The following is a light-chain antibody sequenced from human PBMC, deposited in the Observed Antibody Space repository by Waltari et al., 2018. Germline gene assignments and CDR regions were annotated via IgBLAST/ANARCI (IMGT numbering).Light chain of an antibody. Sequence: ISCRARHPILNFLNLYQHKPGKAPKLLIYAASTLQSGVPSRFSGSGSETDFALTITSLQPEDFATYYCQQSHLTPTFGGGTKVQI. V-gene: IGKV1-39*01. J-gene: IGKJ4*01. CDR3: QQSHLTPT. CDR1: HPILNF. CDR2: AAS.